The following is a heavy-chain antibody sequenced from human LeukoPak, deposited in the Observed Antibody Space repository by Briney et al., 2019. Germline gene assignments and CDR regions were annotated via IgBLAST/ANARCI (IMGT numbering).Heavy chain of an antibody. CDR2: INSDGSWT. J-gene: IGHJ4*02. CDR3: VSFYETY. Sequence: GGSLRLSCAASGNYWIHWVRQIPGKGLVWVSHINSDGSWTSYADSVKGRFTISKDNAKNTVYLQMNSLRAEDTAVYYCVSFYETYWGRGTLVTVSS. V-gene: IGHV3-74*01. D-gene: IGHD2/OR15-2a*01. CDR1: GNYW.